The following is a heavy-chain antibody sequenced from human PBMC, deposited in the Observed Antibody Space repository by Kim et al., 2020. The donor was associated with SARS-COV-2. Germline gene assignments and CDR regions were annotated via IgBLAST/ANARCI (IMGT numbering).Heavy chain of an antibody. CDR1: GFPFSSYA. J-gene: IGHJ5*02. D-gene: IGHD3-10*01. CDR2: LSVGDLAT. CDR3: AKSGAYGFGWFDP. Sequence: GGSLRLSCAASGFPFSSYAMSWVRQAPGKWLEWVSSLSVGDLATYYGDAVKGRFTISRDDSVNTLYLQMNRLRVDDTAVYYCAKSGAYGFGWFDPWGQGTLVTVSS. V-gene: IGHV3-23*02.